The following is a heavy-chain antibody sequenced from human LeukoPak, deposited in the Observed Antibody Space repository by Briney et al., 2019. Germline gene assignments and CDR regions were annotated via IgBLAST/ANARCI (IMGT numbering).Heavy chain of an antibody. V-gene: IGHV3-7*05. CDR3: VRGIDY. CDR1: GFTFSSDW. Sequence: PGGSLRLSCAVSGFTFSSDWMSWVRQAPGKGLEWVATINQDGSGRDYVDSAKGRFTISRDNAKNSLFLQMNNLRAEDTASYYCVRGIDYWGQGTLVTVSS. CDR2: INQDGSGR. J-gene: IGHJ4*02.